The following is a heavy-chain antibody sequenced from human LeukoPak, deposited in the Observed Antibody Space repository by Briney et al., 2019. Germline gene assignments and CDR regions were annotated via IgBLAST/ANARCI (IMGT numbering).Heavy chain of an antibody. D-gene: IGHD2-15*01. CDR1: EFTFSIYS. CDR3: ARGLGAYCSGGSCTFDN. J-gene: IGHJ4*02. CDR2: NSSSSSYI. V-gene: IGHV3-21*06. Sequence: GGSLRLSCSASEFTFSIYSMNWVRQSPGKGLEWVSSNSSSSSYIYYADSVKGRFTISRDNAKNRLYLQMNSLRAEDTAVYYCARGLGAYCSGGSCTFDNWGQGTLVTVSS.